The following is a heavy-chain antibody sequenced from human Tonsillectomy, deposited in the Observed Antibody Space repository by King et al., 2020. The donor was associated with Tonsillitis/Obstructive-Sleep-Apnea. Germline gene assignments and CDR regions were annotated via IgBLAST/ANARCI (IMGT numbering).Heavy chain of an antibody. CDR1: GFTFSNCV. Sequence: VQLVESGGGVVQPGRSLRLSCAASGFTFSNCVMHWVRQAPGKGLEWVALIWYDGSKKYYADSVKGRFTISRDNSKNTLYLQMNSLSAEDTALYYCARDSVPFLEWPITNYLSYYYLDVWGKGTTVTVSS. V-gene: IGHV3-33*01. CDR2: IWYDGSKK. D-gene: IGHD3-3*01. CDR3: ARDSVPFLEWPITNYLSYYYLDV. J-gene: IGHJ6*03.